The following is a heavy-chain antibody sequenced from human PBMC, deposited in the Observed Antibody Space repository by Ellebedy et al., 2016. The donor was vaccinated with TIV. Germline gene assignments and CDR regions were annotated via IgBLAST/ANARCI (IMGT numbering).Heavy chain of an antibody. CDR2: ISTYNGDT. D-gene: IGHD6-19*01. V-gene: IGHV1-18*01. CDR3: ATSFSVAFDAFDI. CDR1: GYTFTSYG. Sequence: AASVKVSCKASGYTFTSYGLTWLRQAPGQGLEWMGWISTYNGDTNYAQKVQGRVTMTTDTSTSTAYMELRSLTSDDTAVYYCATSFSVAFDAFDIWGQGTMVTVSS. J-gene: IGHJ3*02.